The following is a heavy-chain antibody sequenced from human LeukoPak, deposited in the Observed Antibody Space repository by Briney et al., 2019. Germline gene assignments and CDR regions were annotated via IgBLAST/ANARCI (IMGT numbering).Heavy chain of an antibody. CDR2: ISAYNGNT. V-gene: IGHV1-18*04. CDR3: ARDYVWGSYRLSDY. CDR1: GYTFTSYY. D-gene: IGHD3-16*02. Sequence: ASVKVSCKASGYTFTSYYMHWVRQAPGQGLEWMGWISAYNGNTNYAQKLQGRVTMTTDTSTSTAYMELRSLRSDDTAVYYCARDYVWGSYRLSDYWGQGTLVTVSS. J-gene: IGHJ4*02.